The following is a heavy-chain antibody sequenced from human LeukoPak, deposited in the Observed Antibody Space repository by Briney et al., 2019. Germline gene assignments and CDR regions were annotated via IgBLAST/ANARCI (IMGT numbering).Heavy chain of an antibody. CDR3: AQRGYSSGWYGDY. V-gene: IGHV3-30*03. CDR1: GFTFSSYG. CDR2: ISYDGSNK. D-gene: IGHD6-19*01. Sequence: GGSLRLSCAASGFTFSSYGMHWVRQAPGKGLEWVAVISYDGSNKYYADSVKGRFTISRDNSKNTLYLQMNSLRAEDTAVYYCAQRGYSSGWYGDYWGQGTLVTVSS. J-gene: IGHJ4*02.